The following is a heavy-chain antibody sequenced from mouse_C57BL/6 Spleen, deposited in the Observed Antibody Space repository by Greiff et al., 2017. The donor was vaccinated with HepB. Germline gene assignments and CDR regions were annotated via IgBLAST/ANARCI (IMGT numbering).Heavy chain of an antibody. CDR2: ISYDGSN. CDR1: GYSITSGYY. Sequence: EVKLVESGPGLVKPSQSLSLTCSVTGYSITSGYYWNWIRQFPGNTLEWMGYISYDGSNNYNPSLKNRISITRDTSKNQSFLKLNSVTTEDTATYYCARERPYYYAMDYWGQGTSVTVSS. V-gene: IGHV3-6*01. D-gene: IGHD2-10*01. CDR3: ARERPYYYAMDY. J-gene: IGHJ4*01.